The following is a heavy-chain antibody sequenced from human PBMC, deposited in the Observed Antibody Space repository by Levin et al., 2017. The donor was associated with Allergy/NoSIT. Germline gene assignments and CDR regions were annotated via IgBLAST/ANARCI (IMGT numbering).Heavy chain of an antibody. J-gene: IGHJ5*02. CDR1: GFTFSDYY. Sequence: GESLKISCAASGFTFSDYYMSWIRQAPGKGLEWVSYISSSSSYTNYADSVKGRFTISRDNAKNSLYLQMNSLRAEDTAVYYCARDRVYYGSGIGWFDPWGQGTLVTVSS. D-gene: IGHD3-10*01. CDR3: ARDRVYYGSGIGWFDP. CDR2: ISSSSSYT. V-gene: IGHV3-11*05.